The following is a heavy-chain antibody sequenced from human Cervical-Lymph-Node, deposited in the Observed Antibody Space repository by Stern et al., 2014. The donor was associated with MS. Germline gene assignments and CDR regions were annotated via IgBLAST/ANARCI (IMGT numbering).Heavy chain of an antibody. CDR1: GFTFSSHA. CDR2: ISFDGREK. Sequence: VHLVESGGGVVQPGRSLRLSCAASGFTFSSHAMHWVRQAPGKGLEWVAVISFDGREKYYSDSVKGRFTISRDNPGDTLNLQVNSLRGEDTAVYYCAREGTNFGVAPYNYGMDVWGQGTTVTV. J-gene: IGHJ6*02. CDR3: AREGTNFGVAPYNYGMDV. D-gene: IGHD3-3*01. V-gene: IGHV3-30*01.